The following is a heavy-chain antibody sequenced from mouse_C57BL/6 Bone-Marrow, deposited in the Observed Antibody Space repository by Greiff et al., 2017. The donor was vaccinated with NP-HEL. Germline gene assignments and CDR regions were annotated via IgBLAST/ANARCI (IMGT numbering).Heavy chain of an antibody. CDR2: ISSGSSTI. J-gene: IGHJ3*01. CDR3: ARNYYGSSSWFAY. Sequence: EVKLVESGGGLVKPGGSLKLSCPASGFTFSDYGMHWVRQAPEKGLEWVAYISSGSSTIYYADTVKGRFTISRDNAKNTLFLQMTSLRSEDTAMYYCARNYYGSSSWFAYWGQGTLVTVSA. CDR1: GFTFSDYG. V-gene: IGHV5-17*01. D-gene: IGHD1-1*01.